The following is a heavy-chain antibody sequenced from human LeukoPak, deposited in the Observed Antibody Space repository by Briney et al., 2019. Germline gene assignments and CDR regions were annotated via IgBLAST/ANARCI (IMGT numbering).Heavy chain of an antibody. V-gene: IGHV3-30-3*01. CDR1: GFTFSSYA. CDR2: ISYDGSNK. D-gene: IGHD6-19*01. Sequence: GGSLRLSCAASGFTFSSYAMHWVRQAPGKGLEWVALISYDGSNKYYADSVKGRFTISRDNSKNTLYLQMNSLRAEDTAVYYCARPYSIAVAEDAFDIWGQGTMVTVSS. CDR3: ARPYSIAVAEDAFDI. J-gene: IGHJ3*02.